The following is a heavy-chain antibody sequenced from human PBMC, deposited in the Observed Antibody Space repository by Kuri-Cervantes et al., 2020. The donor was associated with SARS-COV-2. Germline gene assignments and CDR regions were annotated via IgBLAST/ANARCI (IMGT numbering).Heavy chain of an antibody. D-gene: IGHD2-15*01. CDR2: INTNTGDP. J-gene: IGHJ6*02. Sequence: ASVKVSCKASGYTFTTYGLNWVRQAPGQGPEWRGWINTNTGDPTYARAFTRRFVFSLDTSVSTAYLQISSLKAEDTAVYYCARDLLVVAAADYYYYGMDVWGQGTTVTVSS. V-gene: IGHV7-4-1*02. CDR3: ARDLLVVAAADYYYYGMDV. CDR1: GYTFTTYG.